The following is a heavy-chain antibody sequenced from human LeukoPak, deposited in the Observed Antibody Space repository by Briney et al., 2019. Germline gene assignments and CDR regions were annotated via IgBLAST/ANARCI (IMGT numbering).Heavy chain of an antibody. V-gene: IGHV4-59*12. CDR1: GGSISDYY. D-gene: IGHD1-26*01. CDR3: ARDSGSYYAYYYYMDV. J-gene: IGHJ6*03. Sequence: SETLSLTCTVSGGSISDYYWSWIRQPPGKGLEWIGYIYYTGSITYNPSLKSRVTISVDTSKNQFSLKLSSVTAADTAVYYCARDSGSYYAYYYYMDVWGKGTTVTVSS. CDR2: IYYTGSI.